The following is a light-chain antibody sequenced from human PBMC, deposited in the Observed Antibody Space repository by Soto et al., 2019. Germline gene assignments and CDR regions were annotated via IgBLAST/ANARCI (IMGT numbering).Light chain of an antibody. CDR3: QQSYSTPSIT. J-gene: IGKJ5*01. CDR2: AAS. V-gene: IGKV1-39*01. CDR1: ESISRH. Sequence: DIQMPQSPSSLSASVGDRVPITCRASESISRHLNWYQQKPGKAPKLLIYAASSLQYGVPSRFSGSGSGTDLTLTISNLQPEDFATYYCQQSYSTPSITFGQGTRLEIK.